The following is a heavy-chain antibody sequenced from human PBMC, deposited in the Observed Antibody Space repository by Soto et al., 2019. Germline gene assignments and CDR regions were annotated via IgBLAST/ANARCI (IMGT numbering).Heavy chain of an antibody. CDR1: GGSISSYY. J-gene: IGHJ4*02. CDR3: ARVSAGYYDSSGYFDY. V-gene: IGHV4-4*07. Sequence: GTLSLTCTVSGGSISSYYWSGIRQPSGKGLEWIGRIYTSGSTNYNPSLKSRVTMSVDTSKNQFSLKLSSVTAADTAVYYCARVSAGYYDSSGYFDYWGQGTLVTVSS. D-gene: IGHD3-22*01. CDR2: IYTSGST.